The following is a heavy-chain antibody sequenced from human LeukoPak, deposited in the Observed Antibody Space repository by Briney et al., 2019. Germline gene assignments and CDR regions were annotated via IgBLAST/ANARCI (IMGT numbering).Heavy chain of an antibody. D-gene: IGHD3-10*01. Sequence: PSETLSLTCAVSGVSISRGGYSWSWIRQPPGKGLEWIGYIYHSGSTNYNPSLKSRITISVDTSKNQFSLKLTSVTAADTAVYYCARHYYGSGTSMVDYWGQGTLVTVSS. CDR3: ARHYYGSGTSMVDY. V-gene: IGHV4-30-4*07. J-gene: IGHJ4*02. CDR2: IYHSGST. CDR1: GVSISRGGYS.